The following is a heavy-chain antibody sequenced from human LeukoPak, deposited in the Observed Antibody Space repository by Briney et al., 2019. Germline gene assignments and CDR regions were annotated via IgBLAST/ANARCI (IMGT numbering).Heavy chain of an antibody. V-gene: IGHV3-53*01. J-gene: IGHJ4*02. D-gene: IGHD3-10*01. CDR1: GFSVNNNY. CDR3: AGGSYYGSGSRPGYFDH. CDR2: KDNFGNT. Sequence: GGSLRLSCAASGFSVNNNYVNWVRQAPGKGLEWVSVKDNFGNTYYTDSVKGRFTIPRDISKNTVYLQMNTLSAEDTAVYYCAGGSYYGSGSRPGYFDHWGQGVLVTVSS.